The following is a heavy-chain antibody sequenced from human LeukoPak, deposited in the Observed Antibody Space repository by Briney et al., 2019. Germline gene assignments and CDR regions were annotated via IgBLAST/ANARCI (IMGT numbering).Heavy chain of an antibody. CDR2: IYSSGST. J-gene: IGHJ4*02. Sequence: PSETLSLTCTVSGGSISDYFWSWIRQPAGKGLEWIGRIYSSGSTLYNPSLKSRVTMSVDTSKNQFSLKLSSVTAADTAVYYCARDRTAAAHFDYWGQGTLVTVSS. V-gene: IGHV4-4*07. D-gene: IGHD6-13*01. CDR3: ARDRTAAAHFDY. CDR1: GGSISDYF.